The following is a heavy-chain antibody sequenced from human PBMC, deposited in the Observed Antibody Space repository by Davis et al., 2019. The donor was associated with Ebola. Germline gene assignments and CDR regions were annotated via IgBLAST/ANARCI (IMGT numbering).Heavy chain of an antibody. CDR1: GFTFSDYY. CDR2: ISTSSSYT. D-gene: IGHD3-22*01. CDR3: ARQMIVVVITEGDAFDI. J-gene: IGHJ3*02. Sequence: GGSLRLSCAASGFTFSDYYMSWIRQAPGKGLEWVSYISTSSSYTNYADSVKGRFTISRDNSKNTLYLQMNSLRAEDTAVYYCARQMIVVVITEGDAFDIWGQGTMVTVSS. V-gene: IGHV3-11*06.